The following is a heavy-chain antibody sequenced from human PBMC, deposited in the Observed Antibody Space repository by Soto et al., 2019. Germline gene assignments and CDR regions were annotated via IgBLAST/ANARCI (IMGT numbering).Heavy chain of an antibody. D-gene: IGHD4-17*01. CDR3: AKDIRATVTQL. CDR1: GFIFSSYA. V-gene: IGHV3-23*01. CDR2: ISGSGGST. J-gene: IGHJ4*02. Sequence: PGGSLRLSCTASGFIFSSYAMSWVRQAPGKGLEWVSAISGSGGSTYYADSVKGRFTISRDNSKNTLYLQMNSLRAEDTAVYYCAKDIRATVTQLWGQGTLVTVSS.